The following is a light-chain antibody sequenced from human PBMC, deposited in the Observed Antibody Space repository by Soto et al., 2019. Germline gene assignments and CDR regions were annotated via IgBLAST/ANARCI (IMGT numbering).Light chain of an antibody. J-gene: IGKJ4*01. CDR2: GAS. CDR1: QSVSGSY. CDR3: QQSGSSPLT. Sequence: EIVLTQSPGTLSLSPGERATLSCRASQSVSGSYVAWYQQKPGQAPRLLIYGASGRATGIPDRFSGSGSGTDFTLTISRLEPEDLAVYYCQQSGSSPLTFGGGTKVDIK. V-gene: IGKV3-20*01.